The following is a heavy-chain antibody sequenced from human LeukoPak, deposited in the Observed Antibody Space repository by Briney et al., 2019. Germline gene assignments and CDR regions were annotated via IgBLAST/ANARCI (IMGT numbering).Heavy chain of an antibody. CDR2: ISWNSGSI. J-gene: IGHJ4*02. Sequence: GGSLRLSCTISGFNFDDYAMHWVRQAPGKGLEWVSGISWNSGSIDYADSVKGRFTISRDNAKNSLYLQMNSLRAEDTALYYCAKDRTTGHRSNYYAPDYWGQGTLVTVSS. CDR3: AKDRTTGHRSNYYAPDY. D-gene: IGHD1-26*01. CDR1: GFNFDDYA. V-gene: IGHV3-9*01.